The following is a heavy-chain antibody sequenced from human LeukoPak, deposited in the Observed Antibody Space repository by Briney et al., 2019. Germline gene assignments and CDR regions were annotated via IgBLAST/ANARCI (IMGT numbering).Heavy chain of an antibody. CDR2: IYYSGST. D-gene: IGHD2-21*02. J-gene: IGHJ3*02. Sequence: SETLSLTCTVSGGSISSYFWSWIRQPPGKGLEWIGYIYYSGSTNYNSSLKSRVTISVDTSKNQFSLRLSSVTAADTAVYYCARRCGGDCYSGNDAFDIWGQGTMVTVSS. CDR1: GGSISSYF. V-gene: IGHV4-59*08. CDR3: ARRCGGDCYSGNDAFDI.